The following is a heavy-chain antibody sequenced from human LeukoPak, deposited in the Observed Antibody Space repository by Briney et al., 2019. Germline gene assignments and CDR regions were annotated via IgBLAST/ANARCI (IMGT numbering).Heavy chain of an antibody. CDR3: ESAAIAVADY. Sequence: PGRSLRLSCAASGFTFSSYAMHWVREAPGKGLEWGAVISYDGSNKYYADSVKGRFTISRDNSKNTLYLQMSSLRAEDTDVYYCESAAIAVADYWGQGTLVTVSS. CDR2: ISYDGSNK. CDR1: GFTFSSYA. D-gene: IGHD6-19*01. V-gene: IGHV3-30*04. J-gene: IGHJ4*02.